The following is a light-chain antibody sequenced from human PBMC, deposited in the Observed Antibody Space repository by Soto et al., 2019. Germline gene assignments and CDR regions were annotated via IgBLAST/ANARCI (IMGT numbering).Light chain of an antibody. Sequence: QSVLTQPPSASGSPGQSVTISCTGTSSDVGGYNYVSWYQHHPGKAPKLMIYEVSKRPSGVSNRFSGSKSGNTASLTISGLQAEDEADYYCSSYTSSSTHYVFGTGTKVT. CDR3: SSYTSSSTHYV. J-gene: IGLJ1*01. CDR1: SSDVGGYNY. V-gene: IGLV2-14*01. CDR2: EVS.